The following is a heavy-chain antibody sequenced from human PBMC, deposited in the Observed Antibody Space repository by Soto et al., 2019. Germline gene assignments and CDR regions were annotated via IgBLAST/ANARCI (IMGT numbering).Heavy chain of an antibody. J-gene: IGHJ4*01. CDR1: GGTFSSYS. V-gene: IGHV1-69*01. Sequence: QVQLVQSGAEVKKPGSSVKVSCKASGGTFSSYSINWVRQAPGQGLEWMGEIIPIFGTANYAQKFQGRVTITADESTCTAYMGLSSLRSEVTAVYDFARDGGRHPGVIEYLGHGWLDTV. CDR2: IIPIFGTA. CDR3: ARDGGRHPGVIEY. D-gene: IGHD1-26*01.